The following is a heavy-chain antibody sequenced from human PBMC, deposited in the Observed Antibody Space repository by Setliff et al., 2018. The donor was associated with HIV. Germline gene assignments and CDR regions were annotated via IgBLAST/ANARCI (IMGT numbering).Heavy chain of an antibody. Sequence: PGGSLRLSCAASGFPFSDYYMSWIRQAPGKGLEWVSYISGGGRTTFDANSVKGRFTISRDNTKNTLYLQMNSLRAEDTAVYYCAGDRGYGDYVFDYWGQGTLVTVSS. CDR2: ISGGGRTT. V-gene: IGHV3-11*04. J-gene: IGHJ4*02. CDR3: AGDRGYGDYVFDY. CDR1: GFPFSDYY. D-gene: IGHD4-17*01.